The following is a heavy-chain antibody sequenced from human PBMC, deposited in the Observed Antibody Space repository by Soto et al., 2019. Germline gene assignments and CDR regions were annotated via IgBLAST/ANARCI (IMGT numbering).Heavy chain of an antibody. J-gene: IGHJ4*02. V-gene: IGHV3-23*01. D-gene: IGHD7-27*01. CDR2: MRGRGDSI. CDR1: GFTFSNDA. CDR3: ATGRQMGY. Sequence: DVQVLESGGDLVQPGESLRRSCAASGFTFSNDAMTWVRQAPGTGLEWVSTMRGRGDSIYYADSLKGRFPISRDNSKKTLSLQLNSLRADDWAVYYCATGRQMGYWGQGTLVIVSS.